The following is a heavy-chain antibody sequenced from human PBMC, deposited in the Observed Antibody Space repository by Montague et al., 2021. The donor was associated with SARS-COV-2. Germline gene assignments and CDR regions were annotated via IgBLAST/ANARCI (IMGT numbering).Heavy chain of an antibody. CDR2: IYHSGST. V-gene: IGHV4-39*01. CDR1: GGSISSTSYY. J-gene: IGHJ5*02. D-gene: IGHD3-3*01. Sequence: SETLSLTCTVSGGSISSTSYYWGWIRQSPGKGLEWIGSIYHSGSTXYSPSLKSRLTLSVETSKNQFSLKLTSVTAADTAVYFCVRHPRTYNGFWSGYSRRPMCQFDPWGQGTLVTVPS. CDR3: VRHPRTYNGFWSGYSRRPMCQFDP.